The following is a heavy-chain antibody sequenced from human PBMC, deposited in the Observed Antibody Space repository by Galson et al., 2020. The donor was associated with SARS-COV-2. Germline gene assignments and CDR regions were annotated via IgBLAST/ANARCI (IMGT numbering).Heavy chain of an antibody. CDR2: LKQDGSEK. CDR3: ARQRGVAGMDY. J-gene: IGHJ4*02. D-gene: IGHD6-19*01. Sequence: GESLKLSCAASGFSFMDYRMTWVRQAPGKGLEWLANLKQDGSEKNYVASVKGRFTISRDNARKTLYLQLSSLRAEDTAIYYCARQRGVAGMDYWGQGTLVTVSS. V-gene: IGHV3-7*01. CDR1: GFSFMDYR.